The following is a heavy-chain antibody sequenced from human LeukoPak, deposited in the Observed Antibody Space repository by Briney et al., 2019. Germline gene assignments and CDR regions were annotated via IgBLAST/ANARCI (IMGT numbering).Heavy chain of an antibody. CDR1: GGTFSRHA. D-gene: IGHD3-22*01. J-gene: IGHJ4*02. CDR2: ITPMFGTA. CDR3: VRDGSYYDSSGYYYLY. V-gene: IGHV1-69*13. Sequence: SVKVSCKTSGGTFSRHAISWVRQAPGQGLEWMGGITPMFGTANYAQKFQGRVTITADESTSTAYMELSSLRSEDTAVYYCVRDGSYYDSSGYYYLYWGQGALVTVSS.